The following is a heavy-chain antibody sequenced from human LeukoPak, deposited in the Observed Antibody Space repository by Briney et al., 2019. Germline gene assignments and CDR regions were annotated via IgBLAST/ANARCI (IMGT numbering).Heavy chain of an antibody. CDR3: ARSSPHCSSTSCYNDAFDI. CDR2: ISSSSSYI. CDR1: GFTFSSYS. V-gene: IGHV3-21*01. J-gene: IGHJ3*02. Sequence: GGSLRLSCAASGFTFSSYSMNWVRQAPGKGLEWVSSISSSSSYIYYADSVKGRFTISRDNAKDSLYLQMNSLRAEDTAVYYCARSSPHCSSTSCYNDAFDIWGQGTMVTVSS. D-gene: IGHD2-2*02.